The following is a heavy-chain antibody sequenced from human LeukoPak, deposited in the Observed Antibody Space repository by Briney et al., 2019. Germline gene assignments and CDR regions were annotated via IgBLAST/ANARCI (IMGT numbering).Heavy chain of an antibody. V-gene: IGHV3-30-3*02. J-gene: IGHJ4*02. Sequence: PGGSLRLSCAASGFTFSRYAMHWVRQAPGKGLEWVAVISYDGSNKYYADSVKGRFTISRDNSKNTLYLQMNSLRAEDTAVYYCAKPSNNYYDSSALDYWGQGTLVTVSS. CDR2: ISYDGSNK. D-gene: IGHD3-22*01. CDR3: AKPSNNYYDSSALDY. CDR1: GFTFSRYA.